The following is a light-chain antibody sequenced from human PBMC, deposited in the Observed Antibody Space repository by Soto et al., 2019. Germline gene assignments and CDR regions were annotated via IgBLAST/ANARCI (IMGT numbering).Light chain of an antibody. CDR1: QSIGSY. V-gene: IGKV1-39*01. Sequence: DIQMTQSPSSLSASVGDRVTITCRASQSIGSYLNWYQHKPGRAPKVLIFAASSLQSEVPSRLSGSGSGAEFTLTISNLQPEDFATYYCQQSYNTPRTFGQGTRLEIK. CDR2: AAS. CDR3: QQSYNTPRT. J-gene: IGKJ2*01.